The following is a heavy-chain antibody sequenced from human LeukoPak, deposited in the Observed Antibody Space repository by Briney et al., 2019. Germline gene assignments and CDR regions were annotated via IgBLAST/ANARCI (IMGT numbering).Heavy chain of an antibody. CDR2: INPNSGGT. D-gene: IGHD3-16*02. V-gene: IGHV1-2*02. CDR3: ARDPTLVDDYVWGSYRWNNWFDP. Sequence: ASVKVSCKASGYTFTGYYMHWVRQAPGQGLEWMGWINPNSGGTNYAQKFQGRVTMTRDTSISTAYMELSRLRSDDTAVYYCARDPTLVDDYVWGSYRWNNWFDPWGRGTLVTVSS. J-gene: IGHJ5*02. CDR1: GYTFTGYY.